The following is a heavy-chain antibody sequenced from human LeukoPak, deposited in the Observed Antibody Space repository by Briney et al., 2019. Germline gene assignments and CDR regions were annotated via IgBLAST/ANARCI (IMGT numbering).Heavy chain of an antibody. J-gene: IGHJ3*02. V-gene: IGHV4-59*01. Sequence: SETLSLTCTVSGGSISSYYWSWIRQPPGKGLEWFGYIYYSGSTNYNPSLKSRVTISVDTSKNQFSLKLSSVTAADTAVYYCARGPRITMIVVVIGARAFDIWGQGTMVTVSS. D-gene: IGHD3-22*01. CDR1: GGSISSYY. CDR3: ARGPRITMIVVVIGARAFDI. CDR2: IYYSGST.